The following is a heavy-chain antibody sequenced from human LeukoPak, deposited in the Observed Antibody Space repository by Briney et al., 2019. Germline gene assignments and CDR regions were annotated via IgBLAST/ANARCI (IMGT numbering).Heavy chain of an antibody. CDR3: ARRRDSSSFLPFDY. Sequence: PSETLSLTCTVSGGSISSSSYYWGWIRQPPGKGLEWIGSIHYSGSTYYNPSLKSRVTISVDTSKNQFSLKLSSVTAADTAVYYCARRRDSSSFLPFDYWGQGTLVTVSS. CDR1: GGSISSSSYY. D-gene: IGHD6-6*01. J-gene: IGHJ4*02. V-gene: IGHV4-39*01. CDR2: IHYSGST.